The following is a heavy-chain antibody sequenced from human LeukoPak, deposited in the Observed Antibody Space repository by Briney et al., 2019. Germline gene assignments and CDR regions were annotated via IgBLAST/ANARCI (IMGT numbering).Heavy chain of an antibody. J-gene: IGHJ5*02. CDR3: ARMGQQLILSTNWFDP. V-gene: IGHV4-59*01. CDR1: GGSMSNYY. Sequence: SGTLSLTCAVSGGSMSNYYWSWIRQSPGKGLEWIGYMFYSGSPKYNPSLKSRVTISVDTSKNQFSLKVSTVTAADTAMYYCARMGQQLILSTNWFDPWGQGALVTVSS. CDR2: MFYSGSP. D-gene: IGHD4-11*01.